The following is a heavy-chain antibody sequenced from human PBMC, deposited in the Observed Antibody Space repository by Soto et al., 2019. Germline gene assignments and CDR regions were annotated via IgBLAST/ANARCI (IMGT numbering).Heavy chain of an antibody. D-gene: IGHD1-26*01. Sequence: PGGSLRLSCAASGFTLSSYAMSWVRQAPGKGLEWVSAISASGVSTYADSGEGRFTISSDNSKSTLYLQMNSLRAEDTAVFYCAKDRRSARYFYYGMDVWGQGTTVTVS. V-gene: IGHV3-23*01. CDR3: AKDRRSARYFYYGMDV. J-gene: IGHJ6*02. CDR2: ISASGVST. CDR1: GFTLSSYA.